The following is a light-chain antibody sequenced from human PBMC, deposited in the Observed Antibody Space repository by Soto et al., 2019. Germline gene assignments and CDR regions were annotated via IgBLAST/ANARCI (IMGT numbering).Light chain of an antibody. V-gene: IGKV3-20*01. Sequence: EIVLTQSPGTLSLSPGERATLSCRASQSVSSSYLAWYQQKPGQAPRLLIYGASSRATGIPDRFSGSGSGKGFPLTNSRTGPERFAVEFRQQYGSPPLTFGGGNKGENK. CDR3: QQYGSPPLT. J-gene: IGKJ4*01. CDR2: GAS. CDR1: QSVSSSY.